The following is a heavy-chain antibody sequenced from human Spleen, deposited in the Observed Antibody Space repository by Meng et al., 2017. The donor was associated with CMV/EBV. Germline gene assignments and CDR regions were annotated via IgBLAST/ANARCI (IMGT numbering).Heavy chain of an antibody. D-gene: IGHD2-15*01. CDR3: ARWVSGGGSCYCMDV. V-gene: IGHV1-18*01. J-gene: IGHJ6*02. CDR1: GGTFSSYA. CDR2: ISAYNGNT. Sequence: ASVKVSCKASGGTFSSYAFSWVRQAPGQGLEWMGWISAYNGNTNYAQKLQGRVTMTTDTSTSTAYMELRSLRSDDTAVYYCARWVSGGGSCYCMDVWGQGTTVTVSS.